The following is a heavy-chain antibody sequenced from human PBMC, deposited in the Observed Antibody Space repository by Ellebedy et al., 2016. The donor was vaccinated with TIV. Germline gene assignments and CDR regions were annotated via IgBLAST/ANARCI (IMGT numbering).Heavy chain of an antibody. J-gene: IGHJ4*02. CDR3: ARGRWELRVGADC. Sequence: GGSLRLSXAASGFTFNSYAMLWVRQAPGKGLEWVANIKQDGSEKYYVDSVKGRFTISRDNAKNSLYLQMNSLRAEDTAVYYCARGRWELRVGADCWGQGTLVTVSS. CDR2: IKQDGSEK. V-gene: IGHV3-7*01. CDR1: GFTFNSYA. D-gene: IGHD1-26*01.